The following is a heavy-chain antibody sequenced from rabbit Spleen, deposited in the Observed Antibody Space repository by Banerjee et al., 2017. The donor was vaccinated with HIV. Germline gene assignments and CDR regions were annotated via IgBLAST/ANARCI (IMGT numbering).Heavy chain of an antibody. CDR1: GFSFSSSYW. J-gene: IGHJ4*01. D-gene: IGHD4-1*01. CDR2: INTATGKV. Sequence: QSLEESGGDLVKPGASLTLTCTASGFSFSSSYWICWVRQAPGKGLEWIACINTATGKVVYASWAKGQFTMSKTSSTTVTLQMTSLTAADTATYFCARSSSGWGLEFNLWGQGTLVTVS. V-gene: IGHV1S40*01. CDR3: ARSSSGWGLEFNL.